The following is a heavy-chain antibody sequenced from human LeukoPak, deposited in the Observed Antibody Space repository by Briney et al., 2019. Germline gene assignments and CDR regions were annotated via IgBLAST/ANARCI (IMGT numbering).Heavy chain of an antibody. Sequence: SQTLSLTRAVSGGSISSGGYSWSWIRQPPGKGLEWIGYIYHSGSTYYNPSLKSRVTISVDRSKNQFSLKLSSVTAADTAVYYCAGTEYCSGGSCYSWNWFDPWGQGTLVTVSS. CDR1: GGSISSGGYS. CDR2: IYHSGST. D-gene: IGHD2-15*01. V-gene: IGHV4-30-2*01. J-gene: IGHJ5*02. CDR3: AGTEYCSGGSCYSWNWFDP.